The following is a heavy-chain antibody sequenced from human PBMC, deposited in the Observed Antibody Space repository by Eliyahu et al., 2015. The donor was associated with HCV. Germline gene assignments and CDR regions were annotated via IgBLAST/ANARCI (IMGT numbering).Heavy chain of an antibody. CDR3: VNMVLSGGSYIDY. J-gene: IGHJ4*02. Sequence: EVQLVESGGGLVQPGGSLRLSCSASGFTFSSYAMPWVRQAPGKGLEYVSAISSNGGSTYYADSVKGRFTISRDNSKNTLYLQMSSLRAEDTAVYYCVNMVLSGGSYIDYWGQGTLVTVSS. D-gene: IGHD2-15*01. V-gene: IGHV3-64D*06. CDR2: ISSNGGST. CDR1: GFTFSSYA.